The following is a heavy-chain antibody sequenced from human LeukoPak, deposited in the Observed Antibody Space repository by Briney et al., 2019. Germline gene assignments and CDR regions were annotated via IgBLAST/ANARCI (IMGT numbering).Heavy chain of an antibody. Sequence: GGSLRLSCAASGLRFSDYYVSWIRQAPGKGLQWVSYISSGGDIMHYADSVKGRFSSSRDNAKNSGYLEMNSLGAEDTAVYYCATNLIGAGEYFQQWGQGTLVTVSS. CDR2: ISSGGDIM. D-gene: IGHD2/OR15-2a*01. V-gene: IGHV3-11*01. CDR3: ATNLIGAGEYFQQ. J-gene: IGHJ1*01. CDR1: GLRFSDYY.